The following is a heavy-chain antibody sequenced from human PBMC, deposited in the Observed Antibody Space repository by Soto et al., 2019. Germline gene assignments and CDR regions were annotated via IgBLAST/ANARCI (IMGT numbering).Heavy chain of an antibody. D-gene: IGHD6-13*01. V-gene: IGHV3-23*01. Sequence: GGSLRLSCAASGFTFSSYALSWVRQAPGKGLEWVSGFSASDGGTQYADSVKGRFTISRDNSKNTLFLEMNSLTAEDTAVYYCAKSRVAAAGTGAFDIWGQGTMVT. CDR1: GFTFSSYA. CDR3: AKSRVAAAGTGAFDI. CDR2: FSASDGGT. J-gene: IGHJ3*02.